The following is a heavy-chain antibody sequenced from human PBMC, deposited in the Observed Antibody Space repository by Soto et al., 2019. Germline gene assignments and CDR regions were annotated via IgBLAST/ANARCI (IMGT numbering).Heavy chain of an antibody. V-gene: IGHV3-15*01. CDR2: IKSKTDGGTT. J-gene: IGHJ4*01. CDR1: GFTFNNAW. CDR3: TAGTGRSDFDY. Sequence: EVQLVESGGGLVKPGGSLRLSCAASGFTFNNAWMNWVRQAPGKGLEWVGRIKSKTDGGTTDYAAPVKGRFTVSRDDSKNTMHLQMNSLKTEDTAVYYCTAGTGRSDFDYWGHGALVTVSS.